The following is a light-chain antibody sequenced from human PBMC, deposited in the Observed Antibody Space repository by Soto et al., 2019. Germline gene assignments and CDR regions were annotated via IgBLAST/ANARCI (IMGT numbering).Light chain of an antibody. Sequence: DIPMTQSPSSLSASVGDRVTITCQASQDISNYLNWYQQKPGKATKLLIYDASNLETGVPSRFSGSGSGTDFTFTISSLQPEDIATYYCQQYDNPSVTFGQGTRLEIK. V-gene: IGKV1-33*01. CDR3: QQYDNPSVT. CDR1: QDISNY. CDR2: DAS. J-gene: IGKJ5*01.